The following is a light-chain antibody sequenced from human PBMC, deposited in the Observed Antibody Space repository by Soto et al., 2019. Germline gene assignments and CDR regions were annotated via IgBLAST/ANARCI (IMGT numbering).Light chain of an antibody. CDR2: DAS. V-gene: IGKV1-33*01. Sequence: DIQMTQSPSSLSASVGDRVTITCQASQDISNYLNWYQQKPGKAPKLLIYDASNLETGVPSRFSGSGSGTDFTATISSLQPEDIATYYCQQYDNLPPFTFGPGNKVDI. CDR1: QDISNY. CDR3: QQYDNLPPFT. J-gene: IGKJ3*01.